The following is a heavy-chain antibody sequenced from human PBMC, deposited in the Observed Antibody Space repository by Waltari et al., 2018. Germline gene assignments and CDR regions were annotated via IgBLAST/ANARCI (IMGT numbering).Heavy chain of an antibody. J-gene: IGHJ4*02. CDR1: GFSFDDYA. V-gene: IGHV3-9*01. CDR2: ISWKSGST. Sequence: EVQLVESGGGLVQPGRSLRLSCAASGFSFDDYAMHWVRQAPGKGLGGVSGISWKSGSTAYADSVEGRFTISRDNAKNSLYLQMHSLRPEDTALYYCVKDRGLYSSSSGLDYWGQGTLVTVSS. D-gene: IGHD6-6*01. CDR3: VKDRGLYSSSSGLDY.